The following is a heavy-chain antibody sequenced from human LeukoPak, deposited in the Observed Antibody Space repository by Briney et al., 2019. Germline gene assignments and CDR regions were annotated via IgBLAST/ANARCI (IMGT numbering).Heavy chain of an antibody. CDR1: RFTFSSYV. Sequence: PGGSLRLSCAASRFTFSSYVMHWVRQAPGKGLEWAALIWYDGDNKYYSDSVKGRFTISRDNSKNTLYPQMNSLRAEDTAVYYCAKARATYLYDTSGYSALDYRGQGTLVTVSS. D-gene: IGHD3-22*01. V-gene: IGHV3-33*06. CDR2: IWYDGDNK. CDR3: AKARATYLYDTSGYSALDY. J-gene: IGHJ4*02.